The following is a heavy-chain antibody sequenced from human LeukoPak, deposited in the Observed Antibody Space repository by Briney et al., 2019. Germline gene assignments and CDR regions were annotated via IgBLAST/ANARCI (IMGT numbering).Heavy chain of an antibody. Sequence: GASVKVSCKASGYTFTSYGIIWVRQAPGQGLEWMGWISSYSGGTNYAQKFQGRVPMTRDTSISTAYMEVSRLRSDDTAVYYCARVPAASFWFDPWGQGTLVTVSS. D-gene: IGHD2-2*01. V-gene: IGHV1-2*02. CDR2: ISSYSGGT. J-gene: IGHJ5*02. CDR1: GYTFTSYG. CDR3: ARVPAASFWFDP.